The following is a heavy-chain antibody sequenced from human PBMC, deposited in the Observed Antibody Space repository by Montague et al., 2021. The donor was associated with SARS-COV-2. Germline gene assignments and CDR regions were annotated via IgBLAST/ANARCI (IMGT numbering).Heavy chain of an antibody. J-gene: IGHJ4*02. V-gene: IGHV3-11*05. CDR2: ISANRSET. CDR3: ARDQTCANGVCYTPGFDY. Sequence: SLRLSCAASRFTFSDYYMHWIRQAPGKGLEWVSWISANRSETNYADSVKGRFTISRDNAKNSLYLQMNSLRAEDTAVYYCARDQTCANGVCYTPGFDYWGQGTLVTVSS. CDR1: RFTFSDYY. D-gene: IGHD2-8*01.